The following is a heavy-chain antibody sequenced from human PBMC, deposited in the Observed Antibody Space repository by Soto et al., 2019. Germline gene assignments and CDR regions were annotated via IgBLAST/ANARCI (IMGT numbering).Heavy chain of an antibody. CDR3: ARAHYGDYGYGMDV. J-gene: IGHJ6*02. CDR2: IYESGST. D-gene: IGHD4-17*01. CDR1: GCSISSGGYS. Sequence: SETLSLTCAFSGCSISSGGYSWSWIRQPPGKGLEWIGYIYESGSTYYNPSLKSRVTISVDRSKNQFSLKLSSVTAADTAVYYCARAHYGDYGYGMDVWGQGTTVTVSS. V-gene: IGHV4-30-2*01.